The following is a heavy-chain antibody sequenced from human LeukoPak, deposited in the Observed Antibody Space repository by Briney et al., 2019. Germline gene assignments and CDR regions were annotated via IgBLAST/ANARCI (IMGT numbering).Heavy chain of an antibody. CDR2: INHSGST. J-gene: IGHJ5*02. Sequence: PSETLSLTCAVYGGSFSGYYWSWIRQPPGKGLEWIGEINHSGSTNYNPSLKSRVTISVDTSKNQFSLKLSSVTAADTAVYYCARRYYGSGSTRSFDPWGQGTLVTVSS. CDR3: ARRYYGSGSTRSFDP. V-gene: IGHV4-34*01. CDR1: GGSFSGYY. D-gene: IGHD3-10*01.